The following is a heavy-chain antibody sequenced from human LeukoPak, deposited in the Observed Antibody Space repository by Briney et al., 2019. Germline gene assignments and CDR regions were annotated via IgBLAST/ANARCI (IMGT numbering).Heavy chain of an antibody. V-gene: IGHV3-9*01. Sequence: GRSLRLSCAASGFTFDDYAMHWVRQAPGKGLEWVSGISWNSGSIGYADSVKGRFTISRDNGKNSLYLQMNSLRPEDTALYYCAKDMGSYGWNFFDYWGQGTLVTVSS. CDR3: AKDMGSYGWNFFDY. CDR1: GFTFDDYA. CDR2: ISWNSGSI. D-gene: IGHD5-18*01. J-gene: IGHJ4*02.